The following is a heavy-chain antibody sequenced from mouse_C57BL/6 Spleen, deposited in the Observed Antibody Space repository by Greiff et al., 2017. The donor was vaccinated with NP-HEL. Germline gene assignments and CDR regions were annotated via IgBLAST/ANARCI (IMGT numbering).Heavy chain of an antibody. CDR2: IHPNSGST. Sequence: VKLQQPGAELVKPGASVKLSCKASGYTFTSYWMHWVKQRPGQGLEWIGMIHPNSGSTNYNEKFKSKATLTVYKSSSTAYMQLSSLTSEDTAVYYCARGTAQATFFAYWGQGTLVTVSA. V-gene: IGHV1-64*01. CDR1: GYTFTSYW. D-gene: IGHD3-2*02. CDR3: ARGTAQATFFAY. J-gene: IGHJ3*01.